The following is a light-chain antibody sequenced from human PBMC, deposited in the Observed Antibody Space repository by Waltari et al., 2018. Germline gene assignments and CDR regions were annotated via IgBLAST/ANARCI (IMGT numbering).Light chain of an antibody. Sequence: QSALTQPASVSGSPGQSITISCTGTSRDVGGYHYVSWYQQHPGKAPKLMIYDVSKRPSGVSNRFSGSKSGNTASLTISGLQAEDEADYYCCSYAGSSTVVFGGGTKLTVL. CDR3: CSYAGSSTVV. J-gene: IGLJ2*01. V-gene: IGLV2-23*02. CDR2: DVS. CDR1: SRDVGGYHY.